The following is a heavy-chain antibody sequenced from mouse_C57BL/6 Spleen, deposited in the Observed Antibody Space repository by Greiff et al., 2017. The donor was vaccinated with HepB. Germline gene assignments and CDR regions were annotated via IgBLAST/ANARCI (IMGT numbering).Heavy chain of an antibody. CDR1: GYTFTDYN. Sequence: VQLKQSGPELVKPGASVKIPCKASGYTFTDYNMDWVKQSHGKSLEWIGDINPNNGGTIYNQKFKGKATLTVDKSSSTAYMELRSLTSEDTAVYYCARKGWLYAMDYWGQGTSVTVSS. D-gene: IGHD3-2*02. V-gene: IGHV1-18*01. CDR3: ARKGWLYAMDY. CDR2: INPNNGGT. J-gene: IGHJ4*01.